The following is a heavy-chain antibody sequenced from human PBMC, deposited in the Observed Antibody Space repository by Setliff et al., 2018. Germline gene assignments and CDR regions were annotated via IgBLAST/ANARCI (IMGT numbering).Heavy chain of an antibody. J-gene: IGHJ6*03. Sequence: ASVKVSCKASGYTFTSYGISWVRQAPGQGLEWMGWISAYNGNTNYAQRFRGRVTITTDESTSTAYMELSSLRSEDTAVYYCARERGDIVTTTSYYYYLDVWGKGTTVTVSS. CDR1: GYTFTSYG. D-gene: IGHD5-12*01. CDR2: ISAYNGNT. CDR3: ARERGDIVTTTSYYYYLDV. V-gene: IGHV1-18*01.